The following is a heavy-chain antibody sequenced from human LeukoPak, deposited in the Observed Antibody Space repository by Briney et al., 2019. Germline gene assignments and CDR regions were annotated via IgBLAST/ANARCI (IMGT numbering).Heavy chain of an antibody. CDR2: ISGSGGST. D-gene: IGHD1-14*01. Sequence: PGGSLRLSCAASGFTFSSYAMSWVRQAPGKGLEWVSAISGSGGSTYYADSVKGRFTISRDNSKNTLYLQMNSLRAEDAAVYYCAKPLKSTGAFDIWGQGTMVTVSS. V-gene: IGHV3-23*01. CDR1: GFTFSSYA. CDR3: AKPLKSTGAFDI. J-gene: IGHJ3*02.